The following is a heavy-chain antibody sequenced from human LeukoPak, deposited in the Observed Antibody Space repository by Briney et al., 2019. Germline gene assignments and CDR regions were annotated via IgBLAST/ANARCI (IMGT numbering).Heavy chain of an antibody. CDR3: ARDRAYGSGSYYDQLFDY. V-gene: IGHV3-30-3*01. CDR2: ISYDGSNK. CDR1: GFTFSSYA. Sequence: PGGSLRLSCAASGFTFSSYAMHWVRQAPGKGLEWVAVISYDGSNKYYADSVKGRFTISRDNSKNTLYLQMNSLRAEDTAVYYCARDRAYGSGSYYDQLFDYWGQGTLVTVSS. J-gene: IGHJ4*02. D-gene: IGHD3-10*01.